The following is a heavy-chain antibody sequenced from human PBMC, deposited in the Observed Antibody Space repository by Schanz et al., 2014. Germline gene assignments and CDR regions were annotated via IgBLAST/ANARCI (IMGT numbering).Heavy chain of an antibody. J-gene: IGHJ3*02. Sequence: EVQVVESGGGLVQPGGSLRLSCTASGFNSDDYAMHWVRQAPGKGLEWVSNIPWNGAAIGYAGSVRGRFTISRDSAKNTLYLQMNTLRAEDTAVYYCARKMKLGVYGGKGHDSLDIWDQGTMVTVSS. V-gene: IGHV3-9*02. CDR3: ARKMKLGVYGGKGHDSLDI. CDR1: GFNSDDYA. D-gene: IGHD4-17*01. CDR2: IPWNGAAI.